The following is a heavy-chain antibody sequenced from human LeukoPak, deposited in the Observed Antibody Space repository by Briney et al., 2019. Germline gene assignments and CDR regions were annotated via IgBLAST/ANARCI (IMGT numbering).Heavy chain of an antibody. J-gene: IGHJ4*02. CDR2: ISGDGGST. V-gene: IGHV3-43*02. CDR3: AKTGTYYDSSGYYYLDYFDY. CDR1: GFNFDDYA. D-gene: IGHD3-22*01. Sequence: GGSLRLSCAASGFNFDDYAMHWVRQAPGKGLEWVSLISGDGGSTYYADSVKGRFTISRDNSKNSLYLQMNSLRTEDTALYYCAKTGTYYDSSGYYYLDYFDYWGQGTLVTVSS.